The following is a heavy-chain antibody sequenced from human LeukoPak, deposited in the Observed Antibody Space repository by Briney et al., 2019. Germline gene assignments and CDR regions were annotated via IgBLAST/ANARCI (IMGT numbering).Heavy chain of an antibody. Sequence: GESLKISCKGSGYSFTSYWIGWVRQMPGRGLEWMGIIYPGDSDTRYSPSFQGQVTISADKSISTAYLQWSSLKASDTAMYYCARTGYCGGDCYSDAFDIWGQGTMVTVSS. J-gene: IGHJ3*02. V-gene: IGHV5-51*01. D-gene: IGHD2-21*02. CDR2: IYPGDSDT. CDR3: ARTGYCGGDCYSDAFDI. CDR1: GYSFTSYW.